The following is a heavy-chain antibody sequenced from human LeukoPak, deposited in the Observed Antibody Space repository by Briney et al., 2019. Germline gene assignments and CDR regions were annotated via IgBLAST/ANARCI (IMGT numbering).Heavy chain of an antibody. CDR1: GYTFTSYG. V-gene: IGHV1-18*01. J-gene: IGHJ3*02. CDR2: ISAYNGNT. Sequence: GASVKVSCKASGYTFTSYGISWVRQAPGQGLEWMGWISAYNGNTNYAQKLQGRVTMTTDTSTSTAYMELRSLRSDDTAVYYCARARVVAANNYIDECAFDIWGQGTMVTVSS. CDR3: ARARVVAANNYIDECAFDI. D-gene: IGHD2-15*01.